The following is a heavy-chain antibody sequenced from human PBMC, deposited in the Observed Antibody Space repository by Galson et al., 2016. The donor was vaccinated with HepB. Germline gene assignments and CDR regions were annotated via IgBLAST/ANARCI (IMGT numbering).Heavy chain of an antibody. CDR2: IKPDEREI. Sequence: SLRLSCAASGFPFSTYCMTWVRQAPGKGPEWVAVIKPDEREIQYVDSVKGRFTISRDDGKNSLYLQMNTLRAEDTAVYYCARVFSYDRRDYYRHFDSWGRGTLVTVSS. D-gene: IGHD3-22*01. CDR3: ARVFSYDRRDYYRHFDS. J-gene: IGHJ4*02. CDR1: GFPFSTYC. V-gene: IGHV3-7*03.